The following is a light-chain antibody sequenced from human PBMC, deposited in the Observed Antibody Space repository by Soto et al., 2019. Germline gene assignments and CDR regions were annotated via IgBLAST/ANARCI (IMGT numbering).Light chain of an antibody. J-gene: IGKJ1*01. Sequence: VLRQVPAKLSVSRAARPTLTCRASQSVATNLAWYQQSPGQAPRLLIYGASKRAIGLPARFSGSGSGTEFALTCSSVHPDDFATYFWQHHDKLSWTCGQGTKVDIK. CDR1: QSVATN. V-gene: IGKV3-15*01. CDR2: GAS. CDR3: QHHDKLSWT.